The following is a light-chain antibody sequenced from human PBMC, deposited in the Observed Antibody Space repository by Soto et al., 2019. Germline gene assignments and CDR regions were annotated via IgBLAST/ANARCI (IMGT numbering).Light chain of an antibody. CDR2: DGT. CDR3: SSYTNKETQL. J-gene: IGLJ2*01. CDR1: SRDVGGYDH. V-gene: IGLV2-14*01. Sequence: QSVLTQPASVSGSPGQSIPISCTGTSRDVGGYDHVSWYQQLPGKAPKLIIYDGTVRPSGISPRCSGSKSDNTAALADSGRKPEDEADDYCSSYTNKETQLVGGGTKPTVL.